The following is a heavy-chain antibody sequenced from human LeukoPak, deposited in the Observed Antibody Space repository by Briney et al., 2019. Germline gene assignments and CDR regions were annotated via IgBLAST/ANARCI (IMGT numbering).Heavy chain of an antibody. CDR1: GFTFSSYW. D-gene: IGHD6-13*01. CDR3: ARDGAATGDDFDS. J-gene: IGHJ4*02. CDR2: IKQDGRQR. V-gene: IGHV3-7*01. Sequence: GGSLRLSCAASGFTFSSYWMSWVRQAPGKGLEWGANIKQDGRQRHYLDSVKGRFTISRDNAKNSLYLQLSSLRVEDTAVYYCARDGAATGDDFDSWGQGTLVTVSS.